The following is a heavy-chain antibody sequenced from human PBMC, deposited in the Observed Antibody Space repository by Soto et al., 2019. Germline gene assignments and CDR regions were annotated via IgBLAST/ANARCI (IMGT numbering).Heavy chain of an antibody. CDR3: ARGRTVRNYADDSSDYFYFFDY. CDR1: GDSISTFY. V-gene: IGHV4-59*01. Sequence: PSETLSLTCTVSGDSISTFYWGWMRQSPGKELEWIGYVYYTGSTNYNPSLKSRVTISVDRSKNQFSLKLTSANAADTAVYYCARGRTVRNYADDSSDYFYFFDYWGQGTQFTVS. D-gene: IGHD3-22*01. J-gene: IGHJ4*02. CDR2: VYYTGST.